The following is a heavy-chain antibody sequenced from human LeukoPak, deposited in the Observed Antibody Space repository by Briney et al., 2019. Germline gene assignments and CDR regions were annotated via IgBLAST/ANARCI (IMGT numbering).Heavy chain of an antibody. CDR1: GFTFSSYA. D-gene: IGHD1-26*01. CDR2: ISGSGGST. J-gene: IGHJ3*02. Sequence: GGSLRLSCAASGFTFSSYAMSWVRQAPGKGLEWVSAISGSGGSTYYADSVKGRFTISRDNSKNTLYLQMNSLRAEDTAVYYCARRYSGSYPIGNDAFDIWGQGTMVTVSS. CDR3: ARRYSGSYPIGNDAFDI. V-gene: IGHV3-23*01.